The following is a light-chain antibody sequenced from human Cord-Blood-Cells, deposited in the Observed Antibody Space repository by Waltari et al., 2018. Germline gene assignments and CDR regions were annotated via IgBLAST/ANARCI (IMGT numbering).Light chain of an antibody. V-gene: IGLV2-14*03. CDR3: SSYTSSSTWV. J-gene: IGLJ3*02. Sequence: QSALTQPASVSGSPGQSITIPCTGTSSDVGGYNYITWYQQHPGNAPKPMIYDVNNRPSRVSNRFAASKAGNTASLTISGLQAEDEADYYCSSYTSSSTWVFGGGTKLTVL. CDR1: SSDVGGYNY. CDR2: DVN.